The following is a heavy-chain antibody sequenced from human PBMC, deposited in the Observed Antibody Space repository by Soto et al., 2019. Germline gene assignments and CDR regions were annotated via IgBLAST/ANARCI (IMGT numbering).Heavy chain of an antibody. CDR2: FDPEDGET. CDR1: GYTLTELS. V-gene: IGHV1-24*01. CDR3: ATSLIAARRGGSWFDP. Sequence: ASVKVSCKVSGYTLTELSMHWVRQAPGKGLEWMGGFDPEDGETIYAQKFQGRVTMTEDTSTDTAYMELSSLRSEDTAVYYCATSLIAARRGGSWFDPSGQRTLVTVSP. J-gene: IGHJ5*02. D-gene: IGHD6-6*01.